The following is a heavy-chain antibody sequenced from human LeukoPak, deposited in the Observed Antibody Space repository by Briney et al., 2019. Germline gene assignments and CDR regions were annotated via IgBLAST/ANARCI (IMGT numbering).Heavy chain of an antibody. CDR1: GGSISSYY. D-gene: IGHD2-2*02. V-gene: IGHV4-59*01. J-gene: IGHJ3*02. CDR3: ARDGGSEYCSSTSCYNI. Sequence: PSETLSLTCTVSGGSISSYYWSWIRQPPGKGLEWIGYIYYSGSTNYNPSLKSRVTISVDTSKNQFSLKLSSVTAADTAVYYCARDGGSEYCSSTSCYNIWGQGTMVTVSS. CDR2: IYYSGST.